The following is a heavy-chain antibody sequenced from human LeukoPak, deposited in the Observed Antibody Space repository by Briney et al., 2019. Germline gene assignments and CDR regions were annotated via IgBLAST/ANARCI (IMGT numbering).Heavy chain of an antibody. Sequence: PGGSLRLSCAASGFTFSSYSMNWVRQAPGKGLEWVSSISSSSYIYYADSVKGRFTISRDNAKNSLYLQMNSLRAEDTAVYYCARASSPRSTGAFDIWGQGTMVTVSS. J-gene: IGHJ3*02. CDR1: GFTFSSYS. V-gene: IGHV3-21*01. D-gene: IGHD1-1*01. CDR3: ARASSPRSTGAFDI. CDR2: ISSSSYI.